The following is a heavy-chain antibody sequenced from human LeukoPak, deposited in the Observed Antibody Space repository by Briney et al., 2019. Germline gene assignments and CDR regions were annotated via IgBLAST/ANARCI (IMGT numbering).Heavy chain of an antibody. D-gene: IGHD6-6*01. Sequence: SETLSLTCTVSGGSITNYYWSWIRQPPGKGLEWIGFSYYNGNTNYNPSLKSRVTISVDTSKNQFSLKLSSVTAADTAVYYCARRSLVAARNFDYWGQGTLVTVSS. CDR2: SYYNGNT. V-gene: IGHV4-59*12. CDR1: GGSITNYY. J-gene: IGHJ4*02. CDR3: ARRSLVAARNFDY.